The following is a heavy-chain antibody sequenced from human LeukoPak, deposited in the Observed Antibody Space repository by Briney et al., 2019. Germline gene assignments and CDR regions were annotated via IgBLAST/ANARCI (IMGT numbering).Heavy chain of an antibody. J-gene: IGHJ4*02. V-gene: IGHV1-69*05. CDR3: ASKEGSSGYYVSSLYFDY. CDR2: IIPIFGTA. Sequence: SVKVSCKASGGTFSSYAISWVRQAPGQGFEWMGGIIPIFGTANYAQKFQGRVTITTDESTSTAYMELSSLRSEDTAVYYCASKEGSSGYYVSSLYFDYWGQGTLVTASS. D-gene: IGHD3-22*01. CDR1: GGTFSSYA.